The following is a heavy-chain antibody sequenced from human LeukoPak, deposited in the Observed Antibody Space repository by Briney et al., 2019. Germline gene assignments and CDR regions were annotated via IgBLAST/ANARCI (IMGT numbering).Heavy chain of an antibody. CDR1: GFTFSSYG. J-gene: IGHJ4*02. V-gene: IGHV3-30*02. D-gene: IGHD6-19*01. CDR3: AKDLRRQWLVFDY. CDR2: IRYDGSNK. Sequence: GGSLRLSCAASGFTFSSYGMHWVRQAPGKGLEWVAFIRYDGSNKYYADSVKGRFTISRDSSKNTLYLQMNSLRAEDTAVYYCAKDLRRQWLVFDYWGQGTLVTVSS.